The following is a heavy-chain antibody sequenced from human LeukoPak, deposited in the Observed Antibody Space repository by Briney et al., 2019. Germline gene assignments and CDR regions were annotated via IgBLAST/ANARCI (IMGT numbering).Heavy chain of an antibody. CDR3: ARADYSSSSLDY. CDR1: GYTFTSYD. J-gene: IGHJ4*02. Sequence: GASVKVSCKASGYTFTSYDINWVRQATGQGLEWVGWMNPSSGDAGSAQKLQGRVTMTTDTSTSTAYMELRSLRSDDTAVYYCARADYSSSSLDYWGQGTLVTVSS. CDR2: MNPSSGDA. V-gene: IGHV1-8*01. D-gene: IGHD6-6*01.